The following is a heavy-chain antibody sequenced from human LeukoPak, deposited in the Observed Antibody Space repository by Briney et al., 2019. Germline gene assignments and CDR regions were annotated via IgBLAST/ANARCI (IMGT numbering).Heavy chain of an antibody. V-gene: IGHV3-74*01. CDR1: GFTLSNHW. CDR3: AKDVWWSVS. Sequence: GGSLRLSCAASGFTLSNHWMYWVRQAPGKGLVWVSRINIDGRDTKYADSVKGRFIISRDNAKNTLYLQIGSLRAEDTAIYYCAKDVWWSVSWGQGTLVTVSS. J-gene: IGHJ5*02. CDR2: INIDGRDT. D-gene: IGHD2-8*02.